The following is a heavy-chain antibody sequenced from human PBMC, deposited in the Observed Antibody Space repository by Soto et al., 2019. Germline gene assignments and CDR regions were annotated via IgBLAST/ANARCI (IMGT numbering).Heavy chain of an antibody. D-gene: IGHD6-19*01. CDR2: ISCCEGTT. V-gene: IGHV3-23*01. J-gene: IGHJ5*01. CDR1: GFTFRSSA. Sequence: PGGSLRLSCEASGFTFRSSAMGWVRQAPGKGLEWVSGISCCEGTTSYAESVRGRLIISRDDSRNTLYLQMNSLRGEDTALYYCAKADGQQWLLPHLESWGQGDLVTVSS. CDR3: AKADGQQWLLPHLES.